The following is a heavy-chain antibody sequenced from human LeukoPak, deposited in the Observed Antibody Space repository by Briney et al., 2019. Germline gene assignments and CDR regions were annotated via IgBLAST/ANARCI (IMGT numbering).Heavy chain of an antibody. V-gene: IGHV3-30*18. CDR2: VSYDGSDK. J-gene: IGHJ4*02. CDR1: GFTFSRYG. D-gene: IGHD3-10*01. CDR3: AKDRSYCASGSYVDF. Sequence: PGGSLRLSCVASGFTFSRYGMHWVRQAPGKGLEWVAVVSYDGSDKYYADSVKGRFTISRDNSKNTLYLQMNSLTAEDTAVYYCAKDRSYCASGSYVDFWGQGTLVTVSS.